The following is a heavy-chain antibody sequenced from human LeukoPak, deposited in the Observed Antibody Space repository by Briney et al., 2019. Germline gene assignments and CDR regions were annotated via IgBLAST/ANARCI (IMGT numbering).Heavy chain of an antibody. D-gene: IGHD1-26*01. V-gene: IGHV1-69*13. CDR2: IIPIFGTA. CDR3: ARARTIREWEPNY. J-gene: IGHJ4*02. CDR1: GGTFSSYA. Sequence: VASVTVSCKASGGTFSSYAISWVRQAPGQGLEWMGGIIPIFGTANYAQKFQGRVTITADESTSTAYMELSSLRSEDTAVYYCARARTIREWEPNYWGQGTLVTVSS.